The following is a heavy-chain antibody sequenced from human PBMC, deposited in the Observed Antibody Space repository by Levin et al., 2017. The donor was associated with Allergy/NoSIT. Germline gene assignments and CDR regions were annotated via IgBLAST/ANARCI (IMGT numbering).Heavy chain of an antibody. CDR2: ISGRSSYI. J-gene: IGHJ6*03. CDR1: GFTFSSYS. D-gene: IGHD4-17*01. V-gene: IGHV3-21*01. Sequence: GGSLRLSCAASGFTFSSYSMNWVRQAPGKGLEWVSFISGRSSYIYYADSVKGRFTISRDNAKNSLYLQMNSLRAEDTAVYYCARIYGDYDYYYYYMDVWGKGTTVTVSS. CDR3: ARIYGDYDYYYYYMDV.